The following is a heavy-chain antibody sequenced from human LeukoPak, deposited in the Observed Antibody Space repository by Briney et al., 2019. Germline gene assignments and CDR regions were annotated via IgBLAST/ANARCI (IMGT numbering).Heavy chain of an antibody. CDR1: GFSFSSYW. V-gene: IGHV3-7*01. CDR2: IKQDGSEK. J-gene: IGHJ4*02. CDR3: ARSSGDFDWLFPDY. Sequence: GGSLRLSCAAAGFSFSSYWMSWVRQTPGKGLEWVANIKQDGSEKYYVDSVKGRFTISRDNADNSLFLQMNSLKAEDTAVYYCARSSGDFDWLFPDYWGQGTLVTVSS. D-gene: IGHD3-9*01.